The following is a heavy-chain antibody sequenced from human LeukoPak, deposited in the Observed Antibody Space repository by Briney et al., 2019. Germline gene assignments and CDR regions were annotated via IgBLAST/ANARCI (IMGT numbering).Heavy chain of an antibody. CDR3: ARRIAVAGTRIDY. Sequence: PSETLSLTCAVSGGSISSSNWWSWVRQPPGKGLGWIGEIYHSGSTNYNPSLKSRVTISVDKSKNQFSLKLSSVTAADTAVYYCARRIAVAGTRIDYWGQGTLVTVSS. J-gene: IGHJ4*02. D-gene: IGHD6-19*01. CDR2: IYHSGST. CDR1: GGSISSSNW. V-gene: IGHV4-4*02.